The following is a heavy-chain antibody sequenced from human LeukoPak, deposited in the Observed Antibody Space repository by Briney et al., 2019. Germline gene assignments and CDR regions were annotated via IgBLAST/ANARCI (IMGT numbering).Heavy chain of an antibody. V-gene: IGHV4-31*03. Sequence: SETLSLTCTVSGGSINSGGYYWSWIRQHPGKGLEWIGYIYYSGSTYYNPSLKSRVTISVDTSKNQFSLKLSSVTAADTAVYYCARGSTHYYDSGGYYSPNFDYWGQGTLVTVSS. CDR1: GGSINSGGYY. CDR2: IYYSGST. D-gene: IGHD3-22*01. J-gene: IGHJ4*02. CDR3: ARGSTHYYDSGGYYSPNFDY.